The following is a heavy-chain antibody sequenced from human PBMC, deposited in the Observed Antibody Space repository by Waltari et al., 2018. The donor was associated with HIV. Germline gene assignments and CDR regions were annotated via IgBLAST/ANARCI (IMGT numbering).Heavy chain of an antibody. J-gene: IGHJ4*02. D-gene: IGHD3-22*01. Sequence: QVLLVESGGGVVHRGRSLRVSCAASGFPFCNSGMHWVRQSPGKGLEWVAVISYDGNNKNYADSVKGRFTISRDNSKNTLYLQMNSLRADDTALYYCVKDRGTFTMINEYWGQGTLVTVSS. CDR2: ISYDGNNK. V-gene: IGHV3-30*18. CDR1: GFPFCNSG. CDR3: VKDRGTFTMINEY.